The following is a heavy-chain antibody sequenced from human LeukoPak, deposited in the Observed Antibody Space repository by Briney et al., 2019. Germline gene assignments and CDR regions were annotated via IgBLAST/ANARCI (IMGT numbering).Heavy chain of an antibody. V-gene: IGHV3-48*01. CDR1: GFTFSSYS. CDR2: ISSSSSTI. Sequence: GGSLRLSCAASGFTFSSYSMNWVRQAPGKGLEWVSYISSSSSTIYYADSVKGRFTISRDNAKNSLYLQMNSLRAEDTALYYCAKNQRFLEWLLYDWGQGTLVTVSS. D-gene: IGHD3-3*01. J-gene: IGHJ4*02. CDR3: AKNQRFLEWLLYD.